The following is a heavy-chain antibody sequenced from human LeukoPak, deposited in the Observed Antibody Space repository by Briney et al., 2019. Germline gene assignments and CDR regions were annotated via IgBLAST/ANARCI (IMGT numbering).Heavy chain of an antibody. CDR3: ARVAGYTYSYYYFDY. CDR1: GGSFSSYC. V-gene: IGHV4-59*01. CDR2: IYHTGST. D-gene: IGHD5-18*01. J-gene: IGHJ4*02. Sequence: SETLSLTCTVSGGSFSSYCWTWIRQPPGKGLEWIGYIYHTGSTNYSPSLKSRVTISVDTSKNQFSLRLASVTAADTAVYFCARVAGYTYSYYYFDYGGQGTVVTVSS.